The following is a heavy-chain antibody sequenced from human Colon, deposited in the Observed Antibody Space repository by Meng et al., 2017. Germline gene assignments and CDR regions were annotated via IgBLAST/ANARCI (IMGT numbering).Heavy chain of an antibody. V-gene: IGHV1-69*05. D-gene: IGHD6-6*01. J-gene: IGHJ4*02. CDR2: NIPGGGTT. CDR1: GGSFDNHA. CDR3: SRDRRNYYLDL. Sequence: QVPLMQSGAEVKTPGSSVRVSCKASGGSFDNHAISWVRQAPGQGLERVGGNIPGGGTTNYAQRFQGRVTITTDRSAGTFFMQLNSLRFEDTAVYYCSRDRRNYYLDLWGQGTLVTVSS.